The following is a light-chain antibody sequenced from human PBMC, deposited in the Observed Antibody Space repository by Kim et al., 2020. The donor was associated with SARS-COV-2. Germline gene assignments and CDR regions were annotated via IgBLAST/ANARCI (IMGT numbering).Light chain of an antibody. J-gene: IGKJ1*01. Sequence: PPLGDRATITRVASQNITTALAWYQQKPGKTPKRLMSEVSTLESGVPSRFCGSVYGTHFTLSIASLQPEDFVPYYCQQFKNYPRTFGPGTKVDIK. CDR3: QQFKNYPRT. V-gene: IGKV1D-13*01. CDR1: QNITTA. CDR2: EVS.